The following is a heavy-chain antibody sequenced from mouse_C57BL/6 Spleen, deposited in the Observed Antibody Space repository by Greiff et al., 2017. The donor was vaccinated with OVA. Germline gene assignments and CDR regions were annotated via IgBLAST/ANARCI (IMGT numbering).Heavy chain of an antibody. D-gene: IGHD1-1*01. CDR2: IYPGDGDT. V-gene: IGHV1-80*01. CDR1: GYAFSSYW. Sequence: LKESGAELVKPGASVKISCKASGYAFSSYWMNWVKQRPGKGLEWIGQIYPGDGDTNYNGKFKGKATLTADKSSSTAYMQRSSLTSEDSAVYFCARGGSLRAMDYWGQGTSVTVSS. CDR3: ARGGSLRAMDY. J-gene: IGHJ4*01.